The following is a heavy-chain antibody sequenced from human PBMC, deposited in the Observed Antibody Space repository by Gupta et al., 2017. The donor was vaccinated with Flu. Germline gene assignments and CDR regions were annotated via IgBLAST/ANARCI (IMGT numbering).Heavy chain of an antibody. J-gene: IGHJ4*02. V-gene: IGHV3-7*01. CDR3: SRNRGWEQFDY. CDR1: GFTFSDSW. Sequence: EVQLVESGGGLVQPGGSLRLSCAAYGFTFSDSWMNWVRESPGKGLEWVANRNQDGSTKKYVDSLKGRFTVSRDNAKNSLYLQMDSLRAEDTAVYFGSRNRGWEQFDYWGQGTLFTVSS. CDR2: RNQDGSTK. D-gene: IGHD5-24*01.